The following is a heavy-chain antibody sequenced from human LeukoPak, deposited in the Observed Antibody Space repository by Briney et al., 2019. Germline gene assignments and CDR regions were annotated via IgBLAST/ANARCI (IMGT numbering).Heavy chain of an antibody. Sequence: GGSLRLSCAASGFTFSDYYMSWIRQAPGKGLEWVSYISSSGSTIYYADSVKGRFTISRDDAKNSLYLQMNSLRAEDTALYYCEKDPRDYYDYFWGSLYPDGGQGPLAPAPS. CDR3: EKDPRDYYDYFWGSLYPD. CDR1: GFTFSDYY. V-gene: IGHV3-11*01. CDR2: ISSSGSTI. J-gene: IGHJ4*02. D-gene: IGHD3-16*01.